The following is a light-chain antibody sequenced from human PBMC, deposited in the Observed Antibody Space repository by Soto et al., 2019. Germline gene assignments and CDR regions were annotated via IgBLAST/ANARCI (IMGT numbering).Light chain of an antibody. CDR2: DAS. V-gene: IGKV3-11*01. CDR3: QQRSNWPPQA. J-gene: IGKJ2*01. Sequence: EIVLTQSPATLSLSPGERATLSCRASQSVSSYLAWYQQNPGQAPRLLIYDASNMATGIPARFSGSGSGTDFTLTISSLEPEDFAVYYCQQRSNWPPQAFGQGTKLEIK. CDR1: QSVSSY.